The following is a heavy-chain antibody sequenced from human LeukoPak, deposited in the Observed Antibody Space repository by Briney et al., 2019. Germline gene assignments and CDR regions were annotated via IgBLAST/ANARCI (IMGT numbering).Heavy chain of an antibody. D-gene: IGHD6-13*01. CDR3: ASGPAADEYYFDY. J-gene: IGHJ4*02. V-gene: IGHV3-30*03. CDR1: GFTFSSYG. CDR2: ISYDGSNK. Sequence: GGSLRLSCAASGFTFSSYGMHWVRQAPGKGLEWVAVISYDGSNKYYADSVKGRFTISRDNSKNTLYLQMNSLRAEDTAVYYCASGPAADEYYFDYWGQGTLVTVSS.